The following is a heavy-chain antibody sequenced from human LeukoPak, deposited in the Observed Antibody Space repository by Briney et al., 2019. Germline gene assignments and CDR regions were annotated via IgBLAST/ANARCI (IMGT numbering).Heavy chain of an antibody. V-gene: IGHV4-59*01. J-gene: IGHJ6*02. CDR3: ARSRAHYYYYGMDV. Sequence: KSSETLSLTCTVSGGSISSYYWSWIRQPPGKGLEWIGYIYYSGSTNYNPSLKSRVTISVDTSKNQFSLKLSSVTAADTAVYYCARSRAHYYYYGMDVWGQGTTVTVSS. CDR2: IYYSGST. CDR1: GGSISSYY.